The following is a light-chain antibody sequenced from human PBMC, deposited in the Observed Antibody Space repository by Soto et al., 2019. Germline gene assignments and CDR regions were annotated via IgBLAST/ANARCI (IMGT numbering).Light chain of an antibody. Sequence: ETVLTQSPGTLSLSPGERATLSCRASQSVSSSYLAWYQQKPGQAPRLLIYGASGRATGIPDRFSGSGSGTDFTLTISRLEPADFAVYYCQQYGSSTWTFGQGTKV. V-gene: IGKV3-20*01. J-gene: IGKJ1*01. CDR2: GAS. CDR3: QQYGSSTWT. CDR1: QSVSSSY.